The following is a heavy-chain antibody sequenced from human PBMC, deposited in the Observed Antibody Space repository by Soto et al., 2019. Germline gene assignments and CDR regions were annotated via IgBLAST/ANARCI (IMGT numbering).Heavy chain of an antibody. CDR1: GFTFSSYW. CDR3: ARGQSGSYSFDF. V-gene: IGHV3-74*01. Sequence: EVRLVESGGGFVQPGGSLRLSCAASGFTFSSYWIHWVRQAPGKGLVWVSRINSDGGTTNYADSLKGRFTISRDNAKNTLFLQMNSLRAEDTAVYYCARGQSGSYSFDFWGQGTLVTVSS. D-gene: IGHD3-10*01. J-gene: IGHJ4*02. CDR2: INSDGGTT.